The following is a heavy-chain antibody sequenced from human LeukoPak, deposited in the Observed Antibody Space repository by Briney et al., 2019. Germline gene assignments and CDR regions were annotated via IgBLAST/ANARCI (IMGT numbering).Heavy chain of an antibody. D-gene: IGHD2-8*02. CDR3: ARDPHEGGVVVWCWFDP. CDR1: GYTFTSYY. CDR2: INPNGGST. Sequence: ASVKVSCKASGYTFTSYYIHWVRQAPGQGFEWMGIINPNGGSTSYTQKFQGRVTMTRDTSTSTVSLELSNLRSDDTAVYYCARDPHEGGVVVWCWFDPWGQGTLVTVSS. J-gene: IGHJ5*02. V-gene: IGHV1-46*01.